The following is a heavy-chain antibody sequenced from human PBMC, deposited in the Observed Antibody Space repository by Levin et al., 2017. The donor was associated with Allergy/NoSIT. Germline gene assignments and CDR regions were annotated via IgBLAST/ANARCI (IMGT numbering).Heavy chain of an antibody. J-gene: IGHJ4*02. CDR2: ISYDGSNE. D-gene: IGHD2-2*01. CDR1: GFTFSSYA. CDR3: ARTSWWPSYQLLADYYFDY. V-gene: IGHV3-30-3*01. Sequence: LSLTCAVSGFTFSSYAMHWVRQAPGKGLEWVAVISYDGSNEYYADSVKGRFTISRDSSKNRLYLQMNSLRPEDTAMYYCARTSWWPSYQLLADYYFDYWGQGTLVTVSS.